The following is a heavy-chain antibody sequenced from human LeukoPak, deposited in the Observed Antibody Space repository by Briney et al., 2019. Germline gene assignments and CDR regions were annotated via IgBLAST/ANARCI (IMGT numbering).Heavy chain of an antibody. CDR1: GYTFTSYA. V-gene: IGHV1-3*01. Sequence: ASVKVSCKASGYTFTSYAMHWVRQAPGQRLEWMGWINAGNGNTKYSQEFQGRVTITADESTSTAYMELRSLRSDDTAVYYCAREVPAAMDYWGQGTLVTVSS. CDR2: INAGNGNT. J-gene: IGHJ4*02. D-gene: IGHD2-2*01. CDR3: AREVPAAMDY.